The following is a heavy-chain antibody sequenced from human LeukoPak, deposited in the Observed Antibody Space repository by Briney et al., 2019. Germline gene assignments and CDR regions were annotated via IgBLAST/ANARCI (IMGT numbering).Heavy chain of an antibody. J-gene: IGHJ5*02. Sequence: PSETLSLTCTVSGGSVSNPYSYWSWIRQPPGKGLEWIGNVYYIGTTSYNSSLKSRVTISIDTSRNQFSLEVTSMTAADTAVYYCARNTSSPPWFDPWGQGTLVTVSS. D-gene: IGHD2-2*01. V-gene: IGHV4-61*01. CDR3: ARNTSSPPWFDP. CDR1: GGSVSNPYSY. CDR2: VYYIGTT.